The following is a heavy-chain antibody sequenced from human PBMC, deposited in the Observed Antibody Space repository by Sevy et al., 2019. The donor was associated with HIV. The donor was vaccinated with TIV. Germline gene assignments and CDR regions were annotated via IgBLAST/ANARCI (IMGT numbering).Heavy chain of an antibody. Sequence: GGSLRLSCAASGFTVNRNYMSWVRQAPGKGLDWVSVIYSGGNTDYADSVKGRFTISRDNSMNTLYLQMNSLRAEDTAVYYCAGSVAGFAYFDYWGQGTLVTVSS. J-gene: IGHJ4*02. D-gene: IGHD6-19*01. CDR1: GFTVNRNY. CDR2: IYSGGNT. CDR3: AGSVAGFAYFDY. V-gene: IGHV3-66*01.